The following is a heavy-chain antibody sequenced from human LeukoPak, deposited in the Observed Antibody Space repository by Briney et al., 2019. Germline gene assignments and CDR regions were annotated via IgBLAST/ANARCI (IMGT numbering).Heavy chain of an antibody. CDR3: ARDLDSSSGFDY. CDR2: ITSSSSTI. Sequence: PGGSLRLSGAASGFTFSSYAMSWVRQAPGKGLEWVSYITSSSSTIYYADSVKGRFTISRDNGKNSLYLQMNSLRAEDTAVYYCARDLDSSSGFDYWGQGTLVTVSS. CDR1: GFTFSSYA. J-gene: IGHJ4*02. V-gene: IGHV3-48*01. D-gene: IGHD6-6*01.